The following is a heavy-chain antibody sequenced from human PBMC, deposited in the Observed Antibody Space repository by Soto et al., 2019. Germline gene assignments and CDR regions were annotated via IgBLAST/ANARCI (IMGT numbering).Heavy chain of an antibody. J-gene: IGHJ3*02. V-gene: IGHV4-59*01. D-gene: IGHD4-17*01. CDR2: IFYSGST. CDR3: ARDGYYGVTNDAFDI. Sequence: SETLSLTCTVSGGSISNYYWIWIRQPPGKGLEWIGCIFYSGSTNYSPSLRSRVTISVDTSKNQFSLELSSVTAADTAVYYCARDGYYGVTNDAFDIWGQGTMVTVSS. CDR1: GGSISNYY.